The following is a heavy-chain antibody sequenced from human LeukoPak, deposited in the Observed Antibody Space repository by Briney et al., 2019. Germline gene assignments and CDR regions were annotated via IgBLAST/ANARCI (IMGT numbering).Heavy chain of an antibody. CDR3: ARDWGISTTNWFDP. J-gene: IGHJ5*02. Sequence: SETLSLTCTVSGYSISSGGYYWSWIRQPPGKGLEWIGYIYYSGSTNYNPSLKSRVTISVDTSKNQFSLKLSSVTAADTAVYHCARDWGISTTNWFDPWGQGTLVTVSS. D-gene: IGHD3-16*01. CDR2: IYYSGST. V-gene: IGHV4-61*08. CDR1: GYSISSGGYY.